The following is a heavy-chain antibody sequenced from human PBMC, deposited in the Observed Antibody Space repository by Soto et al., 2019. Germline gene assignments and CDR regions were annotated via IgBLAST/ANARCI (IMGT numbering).Heavy chain of an antibody. Sequence: GGSLRLSCAASEFTFSTYWMTWVRQAPGKGLEWVANIEGDGSEKNYVDSVKGRFTVSRDNAKRSLYLQMNSLRVEDTAIYYCVRGLYTGSPHFFYWGQGTLVTVSS. CDR2: IEGDGSEK. CDR1: EFTFSTYW. CDR3: VRGLYTGSPHFFY. D-gene: IGHD1-1*01. V-gene: IGHV3-7*05. J-gene: IGHJ4*02.